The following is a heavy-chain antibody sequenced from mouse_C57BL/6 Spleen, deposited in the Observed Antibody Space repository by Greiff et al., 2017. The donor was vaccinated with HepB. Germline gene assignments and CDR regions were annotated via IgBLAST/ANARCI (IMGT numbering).Heavy chain of an antibody. CDR3: ARCPWGDAMDY. CDR1: GYTFTSYW. V-gene: IGHV1-52*01. J-gene: IGHJ4*01. CDR2: IDPSDSET. Sequence: VQLQQPGAELVRPGSSVKLSCKASGYTFTSYWMHWVKQRPIQGLEWIGNIDPSDSETHYNQKFKDKATLTVDKSSSTAYMQLSSLTSEDSAVYYCARCPWGDAMDYWGQGTSVTVSS.